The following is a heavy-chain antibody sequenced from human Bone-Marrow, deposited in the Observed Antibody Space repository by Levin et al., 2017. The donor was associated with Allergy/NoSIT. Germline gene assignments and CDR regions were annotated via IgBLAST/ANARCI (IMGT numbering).Heavy chain of an antibody. D-gene: IGHD6-19*01. J-gene: IGHJ4*02. CDR1: GFTVTNNQ. V-gene: IGHV3-66*01. CDR3: ASRHLSGWSSLDY. Sequence: GESLKISCAASGFTVTNNQMTWVRQAPGKGLEWVSTLYSGGNAYYADILKGRFTIPRDNSKDTIYLHMNSLRVADTAVYYCASRHLSGWSSLDYWAQGTLVTVSS. CDR2: LYSGGNA.